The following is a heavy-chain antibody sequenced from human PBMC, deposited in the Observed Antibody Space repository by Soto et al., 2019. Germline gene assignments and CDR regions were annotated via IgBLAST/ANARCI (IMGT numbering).Heavy chain of an antibody. V-gene: IGHV3-74*01. Sequence: GESLKISCAASGFTFSSYWMHWVRQAPGKGLVWVSRINSDGSSTSYADSVKGRFTISRDNAKNTLYLQMNSLRAEDTAVYYCARDPGYSSGWGTTYYYYYYMDVWGKGTTVTVSS. CDR1: GFTFSSYW. CDR3: ARDPGYSSGWGTTYYYYYYMDV. D-gene: IGHD6-19*01. CDR2: INSDGSST. J-gene: IGHJ6*03.